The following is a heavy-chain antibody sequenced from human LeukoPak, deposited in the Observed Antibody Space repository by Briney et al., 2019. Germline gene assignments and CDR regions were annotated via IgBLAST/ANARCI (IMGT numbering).Heavy chain of an antibody. D-gene: IGHD1-26*01. CDR2: INSDGSST. J-gene: IGHJ4*02. V-gene: IGHV3-74*01. CDR1: GFTFSSYW. CDR3: ARVDSGSYWRGFDY. Sequence: GSLRLSCAASGFTFSSYWMHWVRQAPGKGLVWVSRINSDGSSTSYADSVKGRFTISRDNAKNTLYLQMNSLRAEDTAVYYCARVDSGSYWRGFDYWGQGTLVTVSS.